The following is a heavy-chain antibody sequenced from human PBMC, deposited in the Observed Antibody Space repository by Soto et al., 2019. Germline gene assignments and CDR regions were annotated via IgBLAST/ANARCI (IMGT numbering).Heavy chain of an antibody. Sequence: SQTLSLTCAISGDSVSSNSAAWNWIRQSPSRGLEWLGRTYYRSKWYNDYAVSVKSRITINPDTSKNQFSLQLNSVTPEDTAVYYCARGYSSGWYINYYYGMDVWGQGTTVTAP. CDR3: ARGYSSGWYINYYYGMDV. V-gene: IGHV6-1*01. J-gene: IGHJ6*02. CDR1: GDSVSSNSAA. D-gene: IGHD6-19*01. CDR2: TYYRSKWYN.